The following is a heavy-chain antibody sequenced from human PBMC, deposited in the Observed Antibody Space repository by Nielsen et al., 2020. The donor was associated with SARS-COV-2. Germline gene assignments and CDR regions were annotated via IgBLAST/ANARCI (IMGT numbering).Heavy chain of an antibody. CDR2: IYYSGST. V-gene: IGHV4-59*08. CDR3: ARLGAAAASFDY. CDR1: GGSISSYY. D-gene: IGHD6-13*01. J-gene: IGHJ4*02. Sequence: SETLSLTCTVSGGSISSYYWSWIRQPPGKGLEWIGYIYYSGSTNYNPSLKSRVTISVDTSKNQFSLKLSSVTAADTAVYYCARLGAAAASFDYWGQGILVTVSS.